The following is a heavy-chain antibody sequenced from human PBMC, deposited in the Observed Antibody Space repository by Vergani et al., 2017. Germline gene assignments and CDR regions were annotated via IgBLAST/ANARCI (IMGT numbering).Heavy chain of an antibody. CDR2: ISSSSSYR. V-gene: IGHV3-21*01. D-gene: IGHD3-22*01. CDR3: AGGDYYDSSGYGLDY. CDR1: GFTFSSYS. Sequence: EVQLVESGGGLVKPGGSLRLSCTASGFTFSSYSMNWVRQAPGKGLEWVSSISSSSSYRYYADSVKGRFTISRDNAKNSLYLQMNILRAEDTAVYYCAGGDYYDSSGYGLDYWGQGTLVTVSS. J-gene: IGHJ4*02.